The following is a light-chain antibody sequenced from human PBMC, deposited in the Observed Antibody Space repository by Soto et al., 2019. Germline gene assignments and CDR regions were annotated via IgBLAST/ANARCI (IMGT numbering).Light chain of an antibody. V-gene: IGKV1-5*01. CDR3: LQHDSNVWT. CDR2: AAS. CDR1: QTISSW. J-gene: IGKJ1*01. Sequence: DIQMTQSPSTLSGSVGDRVTITCRASQTISSWLAWYQQKPGKAPKRLIYAASSLQSGVPSRFRGSRSGTEFTLTISSLQPEDFATYYCLQHDSNVWTFGQGTKGDIK.